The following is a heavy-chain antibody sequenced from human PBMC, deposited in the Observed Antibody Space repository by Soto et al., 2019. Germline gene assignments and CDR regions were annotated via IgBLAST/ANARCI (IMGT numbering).Heavy chain of an antibody. V-gene: IGHV3-72*01. Sequence: GGSLRLSCAASGFTFSDHYMDWVRQAPGKGLEWVGRTRNKANSYTTEYAASVKGRFTISRDDSKNSLYLQMNSLKTEDTAVYYCARDLGYCSSTSCYGGEYFDLWGRGTLVTVSS. J-gene: IGHJ2*01. D-gene: IGHD2-2*01. CDR1: GFTFSDHY. CDR3: ARDLGYCSSTSCYGGEYFDL. CDR2: TRNKANSYTT.